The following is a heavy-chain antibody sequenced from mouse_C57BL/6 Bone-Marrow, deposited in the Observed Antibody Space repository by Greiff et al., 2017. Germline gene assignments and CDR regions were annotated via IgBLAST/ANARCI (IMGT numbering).Heavy chain of an antibody. CDR3: THDGYYGDY. CDR2: IDPENGDT. D-gene: IGHD2-3*01. CDR1: GFNIKDDY. Sequence: VQLQQSGAELVRSGASVKLSCTASGFNIKDDYMHWVKQRPEQGLEWIGWIDPENGDTEYASKFQGKATITADTSSNTAYLQLSSLTSEDTAVYYCTHDGYYGDYWGQGTTLTVSS. V-gene: IGHV14-4*01. J-gene: IGHJ2*01.